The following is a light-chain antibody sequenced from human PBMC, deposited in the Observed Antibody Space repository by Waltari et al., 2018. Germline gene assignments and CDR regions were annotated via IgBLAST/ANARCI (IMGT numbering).Light chain of an antibody. CDR1: SGSRSTTYY. Sequence: QTVVTQEPSLSVSPGGTVTLTWPFSSGSRSTTYYAHWYQQTPGQAPRTLVYKANARSSGVPDRFSGSILGNTAALTITGAQADDESDYYCALYMGSGIWVFGGGTRLTVL. J-gene: IGLJ3*02. V-gene: IGLV8-61*01. CDR3: ALYMGSGIWV. CDR2: KAN.